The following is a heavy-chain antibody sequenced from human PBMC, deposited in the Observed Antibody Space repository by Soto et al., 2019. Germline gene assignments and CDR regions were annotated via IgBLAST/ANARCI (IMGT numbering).Heavy chain of an antibody. D-gene: IGHD3-22*01. CDR2: ISYDESTT. J-gene: IGHJ3*01. CDR3: SKAMIGSYDSDAFDV. Sequence: LSLTCTVSGGSINNYYWNWIRQPPGKGLEWVAVISYDESTTFYADSVKGRLTISRDNSKNTLFLQMNSLRPEDTAVYYCSKAMIGSYDSDAFDVWGQGTMVTVSS. CDR1: GGSINNYY. V-gene: IGHV3-30*18.